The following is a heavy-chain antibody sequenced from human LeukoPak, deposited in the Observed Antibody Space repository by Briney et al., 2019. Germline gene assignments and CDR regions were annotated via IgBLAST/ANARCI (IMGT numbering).Heavy chain of an antibody. V-gene: IGHV3-53*01. CDR1: GFTVNSNY. J-gene: IGHJ4*02. CDR2: IYKDGRT. Sequence: QAGGSLRLSCAASGFTVNSNYMSWVRQAPGMGLERVSIIYKDGRTYYADSVKGRFTISRDNSRNMLYLQMNSLRAEDTAVYYCARDVNSYAHCGHWGQGTLVTVSS. D-gene: IGHD5-18*01. CDR3: ARDVNSYAHCGH.